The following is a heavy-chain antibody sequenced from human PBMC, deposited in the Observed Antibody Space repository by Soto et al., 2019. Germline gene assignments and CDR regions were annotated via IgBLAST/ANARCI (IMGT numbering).Heavy chain of an antibody. V-gene: IGHV4-4*02. D-gene: IGHD1-26*01. J-gene: IGHJ4*02. CDR3: VRWGVGPPSGDSKDC. CDR1: RGSVSSNNW. CDR2: IYHSGST. Sequence: PSETLSLTCAVSRGSVSSNNWWSWVRQPPQKGLEWIGEIYHSGSTNYNPSLKSRVTISVDKSKNEFSLNLRSVTAADTAVYYCVRWGVGPPSGDSKDCWGQGTLVTVSS.